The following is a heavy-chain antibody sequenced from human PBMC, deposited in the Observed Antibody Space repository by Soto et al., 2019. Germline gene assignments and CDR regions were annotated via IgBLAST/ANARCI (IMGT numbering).Heavy chain of an antibody. J-gene: IGHJ4*02. CDR3: ATGNGDYPPFDY. Sequence: EVQLLESGGGLVQPGGSLRLSCAASGFTFSSYAMSWVRQAPGKGLEWVSAISGSGGSTYYADSVKGRFTISRDNSKNTLYLQMNSLRAEDTAVFYCATGNGDYPPFDYWGQGTLVTVSS. D-gene: IGHD4-17*01. CDR1: GFTFSSYA. V-gene: IGHV3-23*01. CDR2: ISGSGGST.